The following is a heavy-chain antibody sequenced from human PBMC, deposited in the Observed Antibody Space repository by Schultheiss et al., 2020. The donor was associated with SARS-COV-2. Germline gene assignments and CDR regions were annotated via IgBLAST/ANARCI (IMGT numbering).Heavy chain of an antibody. Sequence: GGSLRLSCAASGFTFSNAWMSWVRQAPGKGLEWVGRIKSKTDGGTTDYAAPVKGRFTISRDDSKNTLYLQMNSLRAEDTAVYYCARPQRPYSNFYGMDVWGQGTTVTVSS. D-gene: IGHD4-11*01. CDR2: IKSKTDGGTT. CDR3: ARPQRPYSNFYGMDV. J-gene: IGHJ6*02. V-gene: IGHV3-15*01. CDR1: GFTFSNAW.